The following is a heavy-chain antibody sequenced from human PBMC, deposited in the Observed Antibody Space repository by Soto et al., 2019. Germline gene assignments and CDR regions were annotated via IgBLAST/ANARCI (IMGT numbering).Heavy chain of an antibody. V-gene: IGHV4-34*01. CDR2: INHSGST. CDR3: ARGHIVVVPAAMKSYYFDY. Sequence: LEPQPLTCGVYGGSFSGYYWSWIRQPPGKGLEWIGEINHSGSTNYNPSLKSRVTISVDTSKNQFSLKLSSVTAADTAVYYCARGHIVVVPAAMKSYYFDYWGQGTLVTVSS. CDR1: GGSFSGYY. D-gene: IGHD2-2*01. J-gene: IGHJ4*02.